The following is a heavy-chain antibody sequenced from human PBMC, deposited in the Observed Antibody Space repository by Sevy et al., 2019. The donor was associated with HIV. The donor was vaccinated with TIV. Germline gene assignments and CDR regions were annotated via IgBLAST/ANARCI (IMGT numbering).Heavy chain of an antibody. Sequence: GGSLRLSCAASGFNLSSYSMNWVSQAPRKGLEWVSSISSSSSSIYYADSVKGRFTISRDNAKNSLYLQMDSLTAEDTAVYYCARGFCVSSSCSGSSWGQGPLVTVSS. J-gene: IGHJ4*02. CDR2: ISSSSSSI. CDR1: GFNLSSYS. D-gene: IGHD2-2*01. CDR3: ARGFCVSSSCSGSS. V-gene: IGHV3-48*01.